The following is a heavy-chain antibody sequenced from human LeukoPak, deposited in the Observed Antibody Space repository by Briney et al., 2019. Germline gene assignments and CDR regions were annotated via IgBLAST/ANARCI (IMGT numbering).Heavy chain of an antibody. CDR1: GFTFSDYY. Sequence: GGSLRLSCAASGFTFSDYYMSWIRQAPGKGLEWVSYISSSSSTIYYADSVKGRFTISRDNAQNSLYLQMNSLRAEDTVLFFRQREAYEILTGYVNWFDPWGQGTLVTVSS. V-gene: IGHV3-11*04. CDR2: ISSSSSTI. CDR3: QREAYEILTGYVNWFDP. D-gene: IGHD3-9*01. J-gene: IGHJ5*02.